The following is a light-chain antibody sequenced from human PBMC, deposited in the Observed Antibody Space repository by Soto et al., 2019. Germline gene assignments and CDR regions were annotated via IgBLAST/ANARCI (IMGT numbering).Light chain of an antibody. J-gene: IGKJ1*01. Sequence: IVLTQAPGTLSLSPGERATLSCRASQSVSSSYLAWYQQKPGQAPRLLIYGASSRATGILDRFSGSGSGTDFTLTISRLEPEDFAVYYCQQYGSSPETFGQGTKVDIK. CDR1: QSVSSSY. CDR2: GAS. V-gene: IGKV3-20*01. CDR3: QQYGSSPET.